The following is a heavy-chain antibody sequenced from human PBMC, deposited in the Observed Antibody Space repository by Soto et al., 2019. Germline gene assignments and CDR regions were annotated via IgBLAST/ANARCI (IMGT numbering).Heavy chain of an antibody. J-gene: IGHJ4*02. CDR1: GGSISSGGYS. CDR2: IYHSGST. V-gene: IGHV4-30-2*01. Sequence: QLQLQESGSGLVKPSQTLSLTCAVSGGSISSGGYSWSWIRQPPGKGLEWIGYIYHSGSTYYNPSLKRRVTITINRSKTQSSLKLSSVTAADTAVDYCSRGGGYTFDYWGQGTLVTVSS. CDR3: SRGGGYTFDY. D-gene: IGHD3-16*01.